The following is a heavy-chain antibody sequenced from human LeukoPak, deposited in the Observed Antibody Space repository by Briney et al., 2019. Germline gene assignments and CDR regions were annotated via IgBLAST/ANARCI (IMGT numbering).Heavy chain of an antibody. CDR1: GLTFSSYW. D-gene: IGHD2-2*02. J-gene: IGHJ5*02. Sequence: PGGSLRLSCAASGLTFSSYWISWVRQAPGKGLKWVANIKQDGSEKYYVDSVKGRFTISRDNAKNSLYLQMDSLRAEDTAVYYCARDIVVVPAAIRGPHWFDPWGQGTLVTVSS. V-gene: IGHV3-7*01. CDR2: IKQDGSEK. CDR3: ARDIVVVPAAIRGPHWFDP.